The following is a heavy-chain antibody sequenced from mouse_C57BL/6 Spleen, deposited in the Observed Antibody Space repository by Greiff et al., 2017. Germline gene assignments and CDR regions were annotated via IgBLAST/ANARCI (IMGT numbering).Heavy chain of an antibody. CDR2: IYPGGGDT. D-gene: IGHD6-1*01. J-gene: IGHJ1*01. Sequence: QVQLQQSGPELVKPGASVQISCKASGYAFSSSWLNWVKQRPGKGLEWIGRIYPGGGDTNYNGKFKGKATLTAAKSSSTASMQLSSLTSEYSAVYFCARSEVPLCYFDVWGPGTTLTVSS. V-gene: IGHV1-82*01. CDR3: ARSEVPLCYFDV. CDR1: GYAFSSSW.